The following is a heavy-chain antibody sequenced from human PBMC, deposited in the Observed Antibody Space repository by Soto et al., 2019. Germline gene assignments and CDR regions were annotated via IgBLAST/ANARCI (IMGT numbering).Heavy chain of an antibody. D-gene: IGHD6-13*01. J-gene: IGHJ4*02. Sequence: PSVKVSCKASFYTFTIYGIICVRQAPGQGLEWMGWINPNSGGTHYAEQFQGRVTMTWDTSISTVYMELNSLTPDDTAVYYCAREEATAGNDCFDYWGQGTLVTVSS. V-gene: IGHV1-2*02. CDR3: AREEATAGNDCFDY. CDR1: FYTFTIYG. CDR2: INPNSGGT.